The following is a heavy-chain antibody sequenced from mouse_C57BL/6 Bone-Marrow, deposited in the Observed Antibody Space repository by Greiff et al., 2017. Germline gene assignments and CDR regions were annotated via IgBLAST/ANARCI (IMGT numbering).Heavy chain of an antibody. Sequence: DVKLVESGTVLARPGASVKMSCKTSGYTFTSYWMHWVKQRPGQGLEWIGAIYPGNSDTSYNQKFKGKAKLTAVTSASTAYMEISSLTNEDSAAYYCTRRALYYYGSSPWYFDVWGTGTTVTVSS. CDR2: IYPGNSDT. J-gene: IGHJ1*03. V-gene: IGHV1-5*01. CDR3: TRRALYYYGSSPWYFDV. CDR1: GYTFTSYW. D-gene: IGHD1-1*01.